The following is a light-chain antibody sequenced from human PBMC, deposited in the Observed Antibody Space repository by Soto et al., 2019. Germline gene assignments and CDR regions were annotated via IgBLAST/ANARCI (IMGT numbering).Light chain of an antibody. CDR2: KAS. CDR1: QSISSW. V-gene: IGKV1-5*03. CDR3: QQYNSYSWT. Sequence: DIQMTQSPSTLSASVGDRVTITCRASQSISSWLAWYQQKPGKAPKLLIYKASSLESGVPSRFRGSGSGTGFTLTISSLQPDDFATYYCQQYNSYSWTFGQGTKVEIK. J-gene: IGKJ1*01.